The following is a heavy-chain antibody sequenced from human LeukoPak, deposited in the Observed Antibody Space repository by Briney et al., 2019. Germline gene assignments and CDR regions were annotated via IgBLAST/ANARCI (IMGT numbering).Heavy chain of an antibody. CDR2: ISSGTSTI. CDR1: GFIFSRYS. V-gene: IGHV3-48*01. Sequence: GGSLRLSCTASGFIFSRYSMNWVRQAPGKGLEWLSYISSGTSTIYYADSVKGRFTISRDNAKNSLYLQMNSLRAEDTAVYYCAGSGTDYWGQGTLVTVSS. J-gene: IGHJ4*02. CDR3: AGSGTDY. D-gene: IGHD3-3*01.